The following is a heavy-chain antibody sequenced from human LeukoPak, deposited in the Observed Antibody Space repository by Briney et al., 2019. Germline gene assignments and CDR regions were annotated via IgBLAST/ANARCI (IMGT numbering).Heavy chain of an antibody. V-gene: IGHV3-15*01. CDR2: IKSKTDGGTT. J-gene: IGHJ3*02. Sequence: GGSLRLSCAASGFTFSNAWMSWVRQAPGKGLEWVGRIKSKTDGGTTDYAAPVKGRFTISRDDSKNTLYLQMNSLKTEDTAVYYCTTVGDSSLWDAFDIWGQGTMVTVSS. CDR1: GFTFSNAW. CDR3: TTVGDSSLWDAFDI. D-gene: IGHD3-22*01.